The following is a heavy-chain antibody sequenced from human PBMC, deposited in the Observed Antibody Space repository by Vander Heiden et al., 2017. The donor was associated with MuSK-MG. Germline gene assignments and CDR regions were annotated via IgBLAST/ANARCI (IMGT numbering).Heavy chain of an antibody. V-gene: IGHV3-23*01. D-gene: IGHD1-1*01. J-gene: IGHJ4*02. CDR1: GFTLSSHP. CDR2: ISGSGGST. CDR3: AKLTTEVDY. Sequence: EVQLSESGRGLVQPGGSLRLSCAASGFTLSSHPTGWVPQALGKGLEWVSAISGSGGSTYYADAVKGRFTSSRDNSKNTLYLQMNSLRAEDTAVYYCAKLTTEVDYWGQGTLVTVSS.